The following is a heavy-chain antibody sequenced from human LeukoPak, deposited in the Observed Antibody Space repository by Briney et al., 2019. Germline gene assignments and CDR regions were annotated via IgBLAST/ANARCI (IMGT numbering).Heavy chain of an antibody. CDR1: GFTFSKYW. Sequence: GGSLRLSCAASGFTFSKYWMLWLRQAPGKGLEGVSRINTDGTVTTYADSVKGRFTVSRDNADNTMFLQMNSVRDEDTAVYYCATKQWLAPPPDSWGQGTPVTVSS. J-gene: IGHJ4*02. CDR3: ATKQWLAPPPDS. V-gene: IGHV3-74*01. D-gene: IGHD6-19*01. CDR2: INTDGTVT.